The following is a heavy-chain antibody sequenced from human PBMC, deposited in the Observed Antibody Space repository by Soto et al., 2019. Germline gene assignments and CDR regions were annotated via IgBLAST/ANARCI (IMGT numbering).Heavy chain of an antibody. D-gene: IGHD3-10*01. CDR1: GGSVTSDEDY. V-gene: IGHV4-30-4*01. J-gene: IGHJ4*02. CDR3: ATESGSTYGYFDH. Sequence: PSETLSLTFTVSGGSVTSDEDYWTCIRQSPGKGLEWIGYISNSGSTGYNPSLKTRLSMSVDSSKKHFTLRLTSVTAADTAVYFCATESGSTYGYFDHWGQGTQVTAPQ. CDR2: ISNSGST.